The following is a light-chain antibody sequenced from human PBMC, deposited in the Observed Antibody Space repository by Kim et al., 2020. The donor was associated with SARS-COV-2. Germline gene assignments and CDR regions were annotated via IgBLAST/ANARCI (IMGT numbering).Light chain of an antibody. CDR2: GKN. CDR3: NSRDSSGNHVV. CDR1: SLRSYY. V-gene: IGLV3-19*01. Sequence: ALGQTVRITCQGDSLRSYYASWYQQKPGQAPVHVIYGKNNRPSGIPDRFSGSSSGNTASLTITGAQAEDEADYYCNSRDSSGNHVVFGGGTQLTVL. J-gene: IGLJ2*01.